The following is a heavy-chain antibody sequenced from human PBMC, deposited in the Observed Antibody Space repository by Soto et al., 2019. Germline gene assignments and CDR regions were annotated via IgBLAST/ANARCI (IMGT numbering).Heavy chain of an antibody. D-gene: IGHD3-3*01. J-gene: IGHJ4*02. CDR2: ISSDGNT. CDR3: ARDEFGGAYDFWR. Sequence: VVESGGGLVQPGGSLRLSCAASGFAITYYFMTWVRQAPGKGLEWVSVISSDGNTYYADSVKGRFTISKDNSKNTMFLQMNSLRAEDTAVYYCARDEFGGAYDFWRGVQGTLVTVSS. CDR1: GFAITYYF. V-gene: IGHV3-66*01.